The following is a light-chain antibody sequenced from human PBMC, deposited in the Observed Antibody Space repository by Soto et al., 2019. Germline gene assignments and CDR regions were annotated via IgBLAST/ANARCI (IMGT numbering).Light chain of an antibody. CDR1: QTVISSY. J-gene: IGKJ1*01. CDR3: QQYYTTPWT. Sequence: DMFMTQSPATLAVAPGGRATLSYRASQTVISSYLAWYQQKPGQAPRLVMYAASSRAAGIPDRFSGSGSGTDFTLTISSLQAEDVAVYYCQQYYTTPWTFGQGTKVDIK. V-gene: IGKV3D-7*01. CDR2: AAS.